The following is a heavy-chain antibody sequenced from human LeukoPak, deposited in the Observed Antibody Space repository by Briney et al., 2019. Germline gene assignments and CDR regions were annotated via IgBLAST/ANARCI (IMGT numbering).Heavy chain of an antibody. V-gene: IGHV3-33*01. CDR3: GRDLNAQVDC. CDR1: GFAFSTQG. Sequence: GGSLRLSCATSGFAFSTQGMHWVRQAPGKGLEWVAAIWHDGNNKYYVDSVKGRFTISRDNSKNTVYLQMNSLRAEDTAVYYCGRDLNAQVDCWGQGTLVTVSS. CDR2: IWHDGNNK. J-gene: IGHJ4*02.